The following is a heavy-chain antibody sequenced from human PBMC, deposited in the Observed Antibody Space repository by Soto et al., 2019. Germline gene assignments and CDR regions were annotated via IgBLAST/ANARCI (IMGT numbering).Heavy chain of an antibody. J-gene: IGHJ3*02. CDR1: GASISSSY. V-gene: IGHV4-59*01. CDR2: VYYSGST. D-gene: IGHD3-22*01. Sequence: QVQLQESGPGLVKPSETLSLTCTVSGASISSSYWSWIRQSPGKGLEWIGYVYYSGSTNYNPSLKSRVTISVDTSNNQFSLKLSSVTAADTAVYYCARGYYDSSGQSNTFDIWGRGTMVTVSS. CDR3: ARGYYDSSGQSNTFDI.